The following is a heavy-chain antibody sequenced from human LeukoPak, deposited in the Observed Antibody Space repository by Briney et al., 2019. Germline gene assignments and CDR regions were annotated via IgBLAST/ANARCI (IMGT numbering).Heavy chain of an antibody. V-gene: IGHV1-69*13. Sequence: ASVRVSCKASGGTFSSYGLSWVRQAPGQGLEWMGGIIPIFGTANYAQKFQGRVTITADESTSTAYMELSSLRSEDTAVYYCARQSFTCDCSSTSCYPSCAAFDIWGQATKVTVSS. CDR3: ARQSFTCDCSSTSCYPSCAAFDI. J-gene: IGHJ3*02. CDR2: IIPIFGTA. CDR1: GGTFSSYG. D-gene: IGHD2-2*01.